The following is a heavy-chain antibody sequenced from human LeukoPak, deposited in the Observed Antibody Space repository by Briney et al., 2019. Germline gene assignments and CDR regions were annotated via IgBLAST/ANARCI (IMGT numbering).Heavy chain of an antibody. CDR1: GGSISSGSYY. D-gene: IGHD6-6*01. V-gene: IGHV4-61*09. CDR2: IYTSGST. CDR3: ARGSYYFDP. J-gene: IGHJ4*02. Sequence: SETLSLTCTVSGGSISSGSYYWSWLRQPAGKGLEWIGHIYTSGSTNYNPSLKSRVTISIDTSKNQFSLKLSSVTAADTAVYYCARGSYYFDPWGQGSLVTVSS.